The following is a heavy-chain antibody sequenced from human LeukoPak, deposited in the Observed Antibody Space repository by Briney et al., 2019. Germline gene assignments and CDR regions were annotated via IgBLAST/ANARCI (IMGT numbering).Heavy chain of an antibody. CDR1: GFTFSSYA. Sequence: PGGSLRLSCAASGFTFSSYAMSWVRQAPGKGLEWVAVIWYDGSNKYYADSVKGRFTISRDNSKNTLYLQMNSLRAEDTAVYYCARDGYYYDSSGSMDYYYGMDVWGQGTTVTVSS. D-gene: IGHD3-22*01. V-gene: IGHV3-33*08. J-gene: IGHJ6*02. CDR3: ARDGYYYDSSGSMDYYYGMDV. CDR2: IWYDGSNK.